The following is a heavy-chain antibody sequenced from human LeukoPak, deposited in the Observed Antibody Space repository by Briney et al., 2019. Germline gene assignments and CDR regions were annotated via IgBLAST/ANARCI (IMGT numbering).Heavy chain of an antibody. D-gene: IGHD3-9*01. J-gene: IGHJ4*02. V-gene: IGHV3-30*04. CDR1: GFTFGSFA. Sequence: PGGSLRLSCAASGFTFGSFAMHWVRQAPGKGLEWVAGLSTDGSEKYYTDSVKGRFTISRDNSKNTLHLQMNSLRAEDTALYYCAKAAYILTGYYHFDYWGQGTLVTVSS. CDR2: LSTDGSEK. CDR3: AKAAYILTGYYHFDY.